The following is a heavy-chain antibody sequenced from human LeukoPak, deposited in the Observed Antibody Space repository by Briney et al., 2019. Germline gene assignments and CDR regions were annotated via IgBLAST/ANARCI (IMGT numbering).Heavy chain of an antibody. CDR2: IYSGGST. D-gene: IGHD3-16*01. V-gene: IGHV3-53*05. CDR1: GFTASSNY. J-gene: IGHJ4*02. CDR3: ARVPYDSGTYDY. Sequence: GGSLRLSCAASGFTASSNYMSWVREAPGKGLEWVSVIYSGGSTYYADSVMGRFTISRDNSKSTLYLQMSSLRAEDTAVYYCARVPYDSGTYDYWGQGTLVTVSS.